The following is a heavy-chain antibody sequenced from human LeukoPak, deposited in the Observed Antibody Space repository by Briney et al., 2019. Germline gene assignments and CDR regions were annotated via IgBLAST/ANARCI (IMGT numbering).Heavy chain of an antibody. CDR1: GYTSTSYY. J-gene: IGHJ3*02. Sequence: ASVKVSCKASGYTSTSYYMHWVRQAPGQGLEWMGIINPTTGDTTYAQKFQGRLTTTRDMSTSTVYMELSSLTSEDTAVFYCARYGFSTVWQGGWHAFDIWGQGTVVTVSS. CDR3: ARYGFSTVWQGGWHAFDI. CDR2: INPTTGDT. V-gene: IGHV1-46*01. D-gene: IGHD6-13*01.